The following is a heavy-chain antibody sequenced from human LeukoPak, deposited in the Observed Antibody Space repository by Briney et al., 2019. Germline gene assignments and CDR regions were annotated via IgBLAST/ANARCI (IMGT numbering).Heavy chain of an antibody. CDR3: ARDLSRSFSMIRGLIQHREFDF. D-gene: IGHD3-10*01. Sequence: PGGSLRLSCAASGFTFSSYEMNWVRQAPGKGLEWVANIKQDGSEKYYVDSVKGRLTISKDNAKNSLYLQMNSLRAEDTAVYYCARDLSRSFSMIRGLIQHREFDFWGRGTLVTVSS. CDR2: IKQDGSEK. CDR1: GFTFSSYE. J-gene: IGHJ4*02. V-gene: IGHV3-7*01.